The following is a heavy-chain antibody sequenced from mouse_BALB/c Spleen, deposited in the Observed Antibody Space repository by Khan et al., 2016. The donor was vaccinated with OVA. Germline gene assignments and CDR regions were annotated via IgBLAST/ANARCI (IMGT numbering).Heavy chain of an antibody. CDR3: IRSGYGSFAY. D-gene: IGHD2-2*01. J-gene: IGHJ3*01. Sequence: QVQQKESGAELVKPGASVKLSCKASGYTFSSYYMYWVKQRPGQGLEWIGEINPNNGGTNFNEKFKSKATLTVDKSSSTAYMQLSSLTSEDSAVYYCIRSGYGSFAYWGQGTLVTVSA. V-gene: IGHV1S81*02. CDR1: GYTFSSYY. CDR2: INPNNGGT.